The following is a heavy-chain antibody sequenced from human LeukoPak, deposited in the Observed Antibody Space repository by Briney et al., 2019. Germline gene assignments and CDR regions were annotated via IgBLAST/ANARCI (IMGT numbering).Heavy chain of an antibody. J-gene: IGHJ6*02. CDR1: GYTFTSYG. Sequence: ASVKVSCKASGYTFTSYGISWVRQAPGQGLEWMGWISACNGNTNYAQKLQGRVTMTTDTSTSTAYMELRSLRSDDTAVYYCARDGYCSGGSCYYGDYYYYYGMDVWGQGTTVTVSS. D-gene: IGHD2-15*01. CDR2: ISACNGNT. V-gene: IGHV1-18*01. CDR3: ARDGYCSGGSCYYGDYYYYYGMDV.